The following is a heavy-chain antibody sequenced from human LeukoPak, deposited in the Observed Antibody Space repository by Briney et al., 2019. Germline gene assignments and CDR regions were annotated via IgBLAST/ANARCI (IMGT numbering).Heavy chain of an antibody. D-gene: IGHD6-13*01. V-gene: IGHV4-39*01. CDR3: ARTSSWYAGAWFDS. CDR2: IYFSGTP. Sequence: PSETLSLTCTVSRGSIRTADYYWAWVRRPPGEGLEWLGSIYFSGTPYFNPSLKSRAAVSIDTSKNQFSLKVTSVNASDTAVYFCARTSSWYAGAWFDSWGQGTLVTVSS. CDR1: RGSIRTADYY. J-gene: IGHJ5*01.